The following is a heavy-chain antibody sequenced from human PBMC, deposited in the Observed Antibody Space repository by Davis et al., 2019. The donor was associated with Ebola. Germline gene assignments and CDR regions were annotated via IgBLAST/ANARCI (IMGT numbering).Heavy chain of an antibody. V-gene: IGHV3-73*01. CDR2: IRSKANSYAT. CDR3: ARDRRWELLKGFDY. Sequence: GESLKISCAAFGFTFSGSAMHWVRQASGKGLEWVGRIRSKANSYATAYAASVKGRFTISRDDSKNTAYLQMNSLRAEDTAVYYCARDRRWELLKGFDYWGQGTLVTVSS. CDR1: GFTFSGSA. D-gene: IGHD1-26*01. J-gene: IGHJ4*02.